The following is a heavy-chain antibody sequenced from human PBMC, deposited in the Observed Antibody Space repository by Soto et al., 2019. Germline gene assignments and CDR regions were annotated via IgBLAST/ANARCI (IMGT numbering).Heavy chain of an antibody. Sequence: SETLSLTCTVSGGSISSSSYYWGWIRQPPGKGLEWIGSIYYSGSTYYNPSLKSRLTISVDTSKDQFALKLSSVTAADTAVYYCARLFPHEYDSSGQYQGVDAFDIWGQGTMVTVSS. CDR2: IYYSGST. CDR1: GGSISSSSYY. CDR3: ARLFPHEYDSSGQYQGVDAFDI. J-gene: IGHJ3*02. D-gene: IGHD3-22*01. V-gene: IGHV4-39*01.